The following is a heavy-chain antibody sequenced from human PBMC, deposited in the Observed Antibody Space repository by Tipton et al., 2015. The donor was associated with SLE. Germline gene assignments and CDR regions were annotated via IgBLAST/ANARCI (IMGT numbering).Heavy chain of an antibody. CDR1: GGSFSGYY. CDR3: ARGGGFDP. J-gene: IGHJ5*02. V-gene: IGHV4-34*01. D-gene: IGHD3-16*01. CDR2: INHSGST. Sequence: TLSITCAVYGGSFSGYYWSWIRQPPGKGLEWIGEINHSGSTNYNPSLKSRVTISVDTSKNQFSLKLSSVTAADTAVYYCARGGGFDPWGQGTLVTVSS.